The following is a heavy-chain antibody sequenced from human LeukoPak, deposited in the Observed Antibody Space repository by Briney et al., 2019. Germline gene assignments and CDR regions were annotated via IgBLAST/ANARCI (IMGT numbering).Heavy chain of an antibody. D-gene: IGHD3-9*01. J-gene: IGHJ1*01. Sequence: GGSLRLSCAASGFTFSSYGMHWVRQAPGKGLEWVAVISYDGSNKYYADSVKGRFTNSRDNSKNTLYLQMNSLRAEDTAVYYCAAEYYDILTGYYGYFQHWGQGTLVTVSS. V-gene: IGHV3-30*03. CDR2: ISYDGSNK. CDR3: AAEYYDILTGYYGYFQH. CDR1: GFTFSSYG.